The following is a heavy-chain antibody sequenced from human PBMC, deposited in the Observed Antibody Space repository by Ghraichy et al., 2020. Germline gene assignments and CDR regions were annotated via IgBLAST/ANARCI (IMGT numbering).Heavy chain of an antibody. Sequence: SETLSLTCTVSGYSISSGYYWGWIRQPPGKGLEWIGSIYHSGSTYYNPSLKSRVTISVDTSKNQFSLKLSSVTAADTAVYYCARDPIFTMVRGVIKEVWGQGTLVTVSS. CDR1: GYSISSGYY. V-gene: IGHV4-38-2*02. CDR2: IYHSGST. D-gene: IGHD3-10*01. J-gene: IGHJ4*02. CDR3: ARDPIFTMVRGVIKEV.